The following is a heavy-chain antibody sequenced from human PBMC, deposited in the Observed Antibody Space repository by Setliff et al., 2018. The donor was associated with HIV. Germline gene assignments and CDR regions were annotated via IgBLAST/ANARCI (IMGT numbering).Heavy chain of an antibody. J-gene: IGHJ3*02. CDR2: INSDGSTI. V-gene: IGHV3-74*01. CDR3: AKDERRYCSGGSCADLEPDAFDI. D-gene: IGHD2-15*01. Sequence: GGSLRLSCAASGFTFTNHWMHWVRQAPGKGLAWVSRINSDGSTITYADSVKGRLIISRDNAKNTLYLQMNSLRAEDTAVYYCAKDERRYCSGGSCADLEPDAFDIWGQGTMVTVSS. CDR1: GFTFTNHW.